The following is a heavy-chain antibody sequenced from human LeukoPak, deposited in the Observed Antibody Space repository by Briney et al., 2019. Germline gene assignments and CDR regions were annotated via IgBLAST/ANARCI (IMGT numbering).Heavy chain of an antibody. V-gene: IGHV3-74*01. D-gene: IGHD1-26*01. J-gene: IGHJ4*02. CDR1: GFTFSSYS. CDR3: ARESYSGSSFDY. Sequence: GGSLRLSCAASGFTFSSYSMNWVRQAPGKGLVWVSRINSDGSSTSYADSVKGRFTISRDNAKNTLYLQMNSLRAEDTAVYYCARESYSGSSFDYWGQGTLVTVSS. CDR2: INSDGSST.